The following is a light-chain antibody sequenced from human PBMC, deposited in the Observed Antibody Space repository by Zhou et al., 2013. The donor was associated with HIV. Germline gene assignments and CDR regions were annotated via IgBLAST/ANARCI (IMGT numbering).Light chain of an antibody. V-gene: IGKV1-12*01. J-gene: IGKJ1*01. CDR3: QQTNSFPRT. CDR2: GAS. CDR1: PAITSW. Sequence: DIQMTQSPSSVSASVGDRITIVCRTSPAITSWLAWYQQRPGQAPKLLIYGASILQNGVPSRFSGSGSGTHFILNINSLHPEDFATYFCQQTNSFPRTFGHGTKVEIK.